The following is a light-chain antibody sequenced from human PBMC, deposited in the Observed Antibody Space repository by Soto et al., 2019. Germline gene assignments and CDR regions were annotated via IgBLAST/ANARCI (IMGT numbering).Light chain of an antibody. CDR2: VAS. V-gene: IGKV3-20*01. J-gene: IGKJ5*01. CDR3: QHYGSSPPIT. Sequence: EIVLTRAPGTLSFSPGERATPSCRASQIVSSSFLAWYQQKPGQAPRLLIYVASNRAPGIPDRFSGGGSGTDFTLTISRLEPEDFAVYYCQHYGSSPPITFGQGTRLEIK. CDR1: QIVSSSF.